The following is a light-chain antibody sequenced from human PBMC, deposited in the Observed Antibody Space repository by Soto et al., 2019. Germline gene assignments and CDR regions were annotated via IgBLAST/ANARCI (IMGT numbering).Light chain of an antibody. CDR3: QQHDSLPIT. V-gene: IGKV1-33*01. CDR2: AAS. J-gene: IGKJ5*01. CDR1: QHVGVF. Sequence: DIQMTQSPSSLSASVGDRVTITCQASQHVGVFLNRYQQKAGNAPKLLIFAASFLERGVPSRFRGSGSGTQFSLTISSLQAEDVARYYCQQHDSLPITFCQGTRLAIK.